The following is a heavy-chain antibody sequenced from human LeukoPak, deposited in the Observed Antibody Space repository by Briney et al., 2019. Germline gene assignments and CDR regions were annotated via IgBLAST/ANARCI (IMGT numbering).Heavy chain of an antibody. CDR1: GFTFNNYG. J-gene: IGHJ4*02. V-gene: IGHV3-30*18. D-gene: IGHD3-22*01. CDR3: AKGPSKSSGYYCGGYFDY. CDR2: ISYDGSNK. Sequence: PGGSLRLSCAASGFTFNNYGRHWVRQAPGKGLEWVAVISYDGSNKYYADSVKGRFTISRDNSKNTLYLQMNSLRAEDTAVYYCAKGPSKSSGYYCGGYFDYWGQGTLVTVSS.